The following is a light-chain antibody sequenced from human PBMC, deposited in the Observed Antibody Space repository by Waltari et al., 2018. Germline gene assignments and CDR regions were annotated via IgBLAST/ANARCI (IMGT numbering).Light chain of an antibody. CDR1: QSVLHSSNNKNF. J-gene: IGKJ4*01. Sequence: DIVMTQSPDSLAVSLGERATINCKSSQSVLHSSNNKNFLAWFQQKPGQPPKLLMYWASTRESGVPDRFRGSGSGTDFTLTISSLQAEDVAVYYCQQCYTIPTFGGGTKVEIK. CDR2: WAS. V-gene: IGKV4-1*01. CDR3: QQCYTIPT.